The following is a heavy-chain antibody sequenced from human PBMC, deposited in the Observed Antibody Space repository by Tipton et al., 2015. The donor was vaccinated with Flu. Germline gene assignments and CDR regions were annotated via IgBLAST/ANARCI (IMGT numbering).Heavy chain of an antibody. Sequence: TLSLTCTVSGGSITGYYWSWIRQPPGKGLEWIGYIYYSGSTNYNPSLKSRLTISVDTSRNQFSLKLSSVTAADTAVYYCARQQTHGGSWYFFDYWGQGSLVTVTS. J-gene: IGHJ4*02. D-gene: IGHD5-24*01. CDR1: GGSITGYY. CDR2: IYYSGST. V-gene: IGHV4-59*08. CDR3: ARQQTHGGSWYFFDY.